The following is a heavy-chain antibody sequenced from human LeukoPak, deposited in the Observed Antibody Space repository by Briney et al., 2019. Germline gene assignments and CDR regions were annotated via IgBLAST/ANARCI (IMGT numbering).Heavy chain of an antibody. CDR1: GFTFSDHY. D-gene: IGHD3-3*01. CDR3: ARDYRGEWFYSSAREYYYGMDV. Sequence: GGSLRLSCAGSGFTFSDHYIDWVRQAPGKGPEWVGRSRNKANSDTTEYAASVKGRFSISRDDSKNLQFLQMNSLRTEDTAVYYCARDYRGEWFYSSAREYYYGMDVWGQGTTVTVSS. CDR2: SRNKANSDTT. V-gene: IGHV3-72*01. J-gene: IGHJ6*02.